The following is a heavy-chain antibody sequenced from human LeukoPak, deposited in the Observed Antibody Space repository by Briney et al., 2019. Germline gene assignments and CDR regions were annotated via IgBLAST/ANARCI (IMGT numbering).Heavy chain of an antibody. CDR3: ARAPGLSTYSSGWYVFDY. V-gene: IGHV4-39*07. Sequence: SETLSLTCTVSGGSISSSSYYWGWIRQPPGKGLEWIGSIYYSGSTYYNPSLKSRVTISVDTSKNQFSLKLSSVTAADTAVYYCARAPGLSTYSSGWYVFDYWGQGTLVTVSS. D-gene: IGHD6-19*01. CDR2: IYYSGST. J-gene: IGHJ4*02. CDR1: GGSISSSSYY.